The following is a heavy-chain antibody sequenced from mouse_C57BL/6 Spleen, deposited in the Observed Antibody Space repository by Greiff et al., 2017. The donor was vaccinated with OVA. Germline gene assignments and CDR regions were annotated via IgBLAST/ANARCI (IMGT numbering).Heavy chain of an antibody. CDR1: GYAFSSSW. CDR3: ARGYGSSYYYCDY. CDR2: IYPGDGDT. D-gene: IGHD1-1*01. V-gene: IGHV1-82*01. J-gene: IGHJ2*01. Sequence: QVQLQQSGPELVKPGASVKISCKASGYAFSSSWMNWVKQRPGKGLEWIGRIYPGDGDTNYNGKFKGKATLTADKSSSTAYMQLSSLTSEDSAVYFCARGYGSSYYYCDYWGQGTTLTVSS.